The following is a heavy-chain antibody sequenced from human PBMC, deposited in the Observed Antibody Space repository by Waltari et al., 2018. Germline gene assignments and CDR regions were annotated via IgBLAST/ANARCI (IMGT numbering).Heavy chain of an antibody. Sequence: EVQLVESGGGLVQPGGSLRLSCVASGFTFRSYEVNWFRQAPGKGLEWISHISTIDSSIFYADSVKGRLTISRDNAKNSLYLQMNSLRGEDTAVYYCARVGGNYYYYMDVWGKGTTVTVSS. V-gene: IGHV3-48*03. CDR2: ISTIDSSI. CDR1: GFTFRSYE. CDR3: ARVGGNYYYYMDV. D-gene: IGHD3-16*01. J-gene: IGHJ6*03.